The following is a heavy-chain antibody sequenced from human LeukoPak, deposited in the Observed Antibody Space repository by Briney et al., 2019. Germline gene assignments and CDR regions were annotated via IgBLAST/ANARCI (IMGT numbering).Heavy chain of an antibody. CDR1: GYTFTSYY. CDR3: ARSLKSYAGPQKDY. D-gene: IGHD3-16*02. J-gene: IGHJ4*02. CDR2: INPSGGST. Sequence: ASVKVSCKASGYTFTSYYIHWVRQAPGQGLEWMAIINPSGGSTTYAQKFQGRVTMTRDMSTSTVCMELSSLRSEDTAVYYCARSLKSYAGPQKDYWGQGTLVTVSS. V-gene: IGHV1-46*01.